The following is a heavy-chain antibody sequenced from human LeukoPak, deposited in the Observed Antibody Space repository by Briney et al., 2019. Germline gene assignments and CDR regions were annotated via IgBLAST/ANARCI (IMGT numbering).Heavy chain of an antibody. CDR2: VDPEDGET. V-gene: IGHV1-69-2*01. Sequence: GASVKVSCKASGYSLTDYYMHWVQQAPGKGLEWMGRVDPEDGETIYAENFQGSVTITADTSTDTAYMELRSLRSEDTAVYYCATDLDRGYCSSTGCADYWGQGTLVTVSS. CDR1: GYSLTDYY. J-gene: IGHJ4*02. CDR3: ATDLDRGYCSSTGCADY. D-gene: IGHD2-2*01.